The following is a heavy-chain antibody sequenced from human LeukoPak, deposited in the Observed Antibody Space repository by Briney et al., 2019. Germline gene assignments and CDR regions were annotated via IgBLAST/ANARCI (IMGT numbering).Heavy chain of an antibody. CDR1: GGSISSYY. CDR3: ARGGTYYYGSGSHDY. V-gene: IGHV4-59*01. J-gene: IGHJ4*02. Sequence: KPSETLSLTCTVSGGSISSYYWSWIRQPPGKGLEWIGYIYYSGNTNYNPSLKSRVTISVDTSKNQFSLKLSSVTAADTAVYYCARGGTYYYGSGSHDYWGQGTLVTVSS. CDR2: IYYSGNT. D-gene: IGHD3-10*01.